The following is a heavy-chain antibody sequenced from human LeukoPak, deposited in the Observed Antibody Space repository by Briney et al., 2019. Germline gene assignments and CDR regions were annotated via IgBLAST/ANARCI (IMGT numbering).Heavy chain of an antibody. Sequence: GGSLRLSCAASGFTFNSYAMHWVRQAPGKGLEWVAVISFDGNNKYYADSVKGRFTISRDNAKNSLYLQMNSLRAEDTAVYYCARVGSGFVVPSYWGQGTLVTVSS. CDR3: ARVGSGFVVPSY. D-gene: IGHD6-19*01. V-gene: IGHV3-30*04. CDR2: ISFDGNNK. CDR1: GFTFNSYA. J-gene: IGHJ4*02.